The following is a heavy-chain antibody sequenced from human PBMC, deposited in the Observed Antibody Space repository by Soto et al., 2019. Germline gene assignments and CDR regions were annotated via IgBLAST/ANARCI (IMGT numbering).Heavy chain of an antibody. CDR2: VSYDGSNK. CDR1: GFSFKSYA. D-gene: IGHD5-18*01. CDR3: ARDRPGGYGYSWDDFLYYYGMDV. J-gene: IGHJ6*02. Sequence: GGSLRLSCAASGFSFKSYAIHWVRQAPGKGLEWVAVVSYDGSNKFYADSVKGRFTISRDDSKNTVFLQMNSLRVEDKAVFYCARDRPGGYGYSWDDFLYYYGMDVWGQGTTVTVSS. V-gene: IGHV3-30-3*01.